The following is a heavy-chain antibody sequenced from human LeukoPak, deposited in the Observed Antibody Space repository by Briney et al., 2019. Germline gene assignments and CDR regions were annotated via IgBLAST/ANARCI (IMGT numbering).Heavy chain of an antibody. CDR2: ISAYNGNT. CDR1: GYTFTSFG. V-gene: IGHV1-18*01. J-gene: IGHJ6*02. CDR3: ARDMGFLWFGESPYYYYGMDV. D-gene: IGHD3-10*01. Sequence: ASVKVSCKASGYTFTSFGISWVRQAPGQGLEWMGRISAYNGNTNYAQKLQGRVTMTTDTSTSTAYMELRSLRSDDTAVYYCARDMGFLWFGESPYYYYGMDVWGQGTTVTVSS.